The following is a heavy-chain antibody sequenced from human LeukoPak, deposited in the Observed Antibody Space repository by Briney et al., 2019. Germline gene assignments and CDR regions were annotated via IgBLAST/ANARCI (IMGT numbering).Heavy chain of an antibody. V-gene: IGHV4-61*09. D-gene: IGHD2-2*01. Sequence: PSQTLSLTCTVSGGSISSGSYYWSWIRQPAGKGLEWIGYIYYSGSTNYNPSLKSRVTISVDTSKNQFSLRLTSVTAADTAVYYCVRLGVVGLDQNWFDPWGQGNLVTVSS. CDR3: VRLGVVGLDQNWFDP. J-gene: IGHJ5*02. CDR2: IYYSGST. CDR1: GGSISSGSYY.